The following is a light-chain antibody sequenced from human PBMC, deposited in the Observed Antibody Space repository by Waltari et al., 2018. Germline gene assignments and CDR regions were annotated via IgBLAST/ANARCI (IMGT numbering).Light chain of an antibody. V-gene: IGLV2-14*01. Sequence: QSALTPPASVSGSPGQSIPLSCTGTSSDVGGYKSVSWYQQDQGKAPKLSIYDVSKRPSGVSNRFSGSKSGNTVSLTISGLQAEDEADYYCSSYTSSNTWVFGGGTKLTVL. CDR2: DVS. CDR3: SSYTSSNTWV. J-gene: IGLJ3*02. CDR1: SSDVGGYKS.